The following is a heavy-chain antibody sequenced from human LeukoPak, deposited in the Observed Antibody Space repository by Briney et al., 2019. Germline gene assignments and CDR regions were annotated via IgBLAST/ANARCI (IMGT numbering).Heavy chain of an antibody. D-gene: IGHD3-22*01. CDR1: GFTVSSNY. Sequence: GGSLRLSCAASGFTVSSNYMSWVRQAPGKGLEWVSVIYSGGSTYYADSVKGRFTISRDNSKNTLYLQMNSLRAEDTAVYYCARGGFGYYDSSGYYRETVDYWGQGTLVTVSS. J-gene: IGHJ4*02. V-gene: IGHV3-66*01. CDR3: ARGGFGYYDSSGYYRETVDY. CDR2: IYSGGST.